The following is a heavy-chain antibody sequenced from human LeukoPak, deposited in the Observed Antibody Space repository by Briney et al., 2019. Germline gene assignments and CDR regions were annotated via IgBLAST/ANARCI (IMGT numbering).Heavy chain of an antibody. V-gene: IGHV4-4*07. CDR3: ARGTDMTPFSGYYSFVY. CDR2: VSDTGRA. Sequence: SETLSLACTVSGGSITSYYWTWIRQPAGKGLEWIGRVSDTGRAYYNPSLEGRVTISLDTSNNRFSLKVTSVTAADTAVYYCARGTDMTPFSGYYSFVYWGQGTLVSVSS. D-gene: IGHD5-12*01. CDR1: GGSITSYY. J-gene: IGHJ4*02.